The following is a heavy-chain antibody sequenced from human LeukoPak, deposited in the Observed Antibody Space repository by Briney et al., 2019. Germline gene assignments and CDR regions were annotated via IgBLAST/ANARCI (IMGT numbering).Heavy chain of an antibody. CDR2: INPTSAGS. Sequence: ASVKVSCKASGYTLSDYYIHWVRQAPGQGLEWMGWINPTSAGSNYAQKFQGRVTMTRDTSISTAYMELSRLRSDDTAVYYCARWSNVLRYFDWSPGGFDYWGQGTLVTVSS. V-gene: IGHV1-2*02. D-gene: IGHD3-9*01. CDR3: ARWSNVLRYFDWSPGGFDY. CDR1: GYTLSDYY. J-gene: IGHJ4*02.